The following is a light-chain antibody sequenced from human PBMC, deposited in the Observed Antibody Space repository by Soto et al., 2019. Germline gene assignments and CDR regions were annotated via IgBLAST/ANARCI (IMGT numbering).Light chain of an antibody. CDR2: DND. V-gene: IGLV1-51*01. J-gene: IGLJ1*01. Sequence: QSVLTQPPSVSAAPGQKVTVSCPGSRSNIGNNYVSWYQHLPGTAPKLLIYDNDKRPSGIPDRFSASKSGTSAPLGITGLQTGDEADYYCSAYTVSRTYVFGTGTKVTVL. CDR1: RSNIGNNY. CDR3: SAYTVSRTYV.